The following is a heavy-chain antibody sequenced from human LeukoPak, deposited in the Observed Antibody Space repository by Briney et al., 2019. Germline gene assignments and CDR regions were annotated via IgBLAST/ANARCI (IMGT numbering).Heavy chain of an antibody. CDR1: GFTFSSYW. J-gene: IGHJ4*01. CDR2: INHNGNVN. D-gene: IGHD3-22*01. Sequence: GGPLRLSCAASGFTFSSYWMNWARQAPGKGLEWVTSINHNGNVNYYVDSVKGRFTISRGNAKSTLYLQMNSLRAEDTAVYYCARGPGSSGGAYVGDYWGHGTLVTVSS. V-gene: IGHV3-7*01. CDR3: ARGPGSSGGAYVGDY.